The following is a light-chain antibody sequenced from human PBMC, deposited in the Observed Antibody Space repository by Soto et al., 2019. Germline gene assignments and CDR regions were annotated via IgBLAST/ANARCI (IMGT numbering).Light chain of an antibody. J-gene: IGKJ2*01. Sequence: DIQMTQSPSTLSASVGDRVTITCRASQTINSWLAWYQQKPGKAPKLLIYNASSLQSGVPSRFSGSGSGTEVALTITSLQHDDVATYYCQNYNSYPYTFGQGTKLEIK. CDR3: QNYNSYPYT. V-gene: IGKV1-5*03. CDR2: NAS. CDR1: QTINSW.